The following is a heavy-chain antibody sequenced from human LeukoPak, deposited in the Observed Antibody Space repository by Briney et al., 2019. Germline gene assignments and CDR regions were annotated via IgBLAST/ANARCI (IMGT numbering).Heavy chain of an antibody. CDR1: VGSIRSYY. Sequence: SETLSLTCTVSVGSIRSYYWSWIRQTPGKGLEWIGFIHYTGSTYQNPSLKSRVTISVDTSKNHFSLKLTSVTAADTAVYYCASDNSGWYFDHWGQGALVTVSS. V-gene: IGHV4-59*08. CDR2: IHYTGST. D-gene: IGHD6-19*01. J-gene: IGHJ4*02. CDR3: ASDNSGWYFDH.